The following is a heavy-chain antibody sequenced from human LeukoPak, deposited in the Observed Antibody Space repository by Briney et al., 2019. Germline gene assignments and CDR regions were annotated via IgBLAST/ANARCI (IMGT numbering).Heavy chain of an antibody. J-gene: IGHJ4*02. D-gene: IGHD2-15*01. CDR1: GFTFSSYA. Sequence: GGSLRLSCAASGFTFSSYAMSWVRQAPGKGLEWVSGISDIGGSTYYADSVKGRFTISRDNSKNTLFMQMNSLRAEDTAVYFCARPCSDSSKGTFDSWGQGTLVTVSS. V-gene: IGHV3-23*01. CDR3: ARPCSDSSKGTFDS. CDR2: ISDIGGST.